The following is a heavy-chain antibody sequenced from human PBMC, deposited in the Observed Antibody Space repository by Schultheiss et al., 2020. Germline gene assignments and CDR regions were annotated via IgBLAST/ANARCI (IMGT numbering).Heavy chain of an antibody. CDR2: IESDGSRV. CDR1: GFTFSSYW. V-gene: IGHV3-74*01. CDR3: VRREYTAGKYFFDS. J-gene: IGHJ4*02. Sequence: GGSLRLSCAASGFTFSSYWMHWVRQAPGKGLVWVSRIESDGSRVNYADSVKGRFTISRDNAKNTLDLQMSSLRAEDTAVYYCVRREYTAGKYFFDSWGQGTLVTVSS. D-gene: IGHD6-13*01.